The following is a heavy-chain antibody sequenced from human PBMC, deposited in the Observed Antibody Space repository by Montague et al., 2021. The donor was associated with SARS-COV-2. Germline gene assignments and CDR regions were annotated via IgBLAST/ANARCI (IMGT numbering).Heavy chain of an antibody. V-gene: IGHV4-59*01. Sequence: SETLSLTCTVSSGSISSYYWSWIRQPPGKGLEWIGYIYYSGSTNYNPSLKSRATISVDTSKNQFSLKLSSVTAADTAVYYCARGFDYWGQGTLVTVSS. CDR3: ARGFDY. CDR1: SGSISSYY. CDR2: IYYSGST. J-gene: IGHJ4*02.